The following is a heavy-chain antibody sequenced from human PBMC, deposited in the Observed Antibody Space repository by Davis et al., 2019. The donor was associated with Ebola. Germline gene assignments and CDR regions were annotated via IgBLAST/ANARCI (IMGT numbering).Heavy chain of an antibody. CDR1: GYTFTDYY. J-gene: IGHJ4*02. Sequence: ASVKVSCKTSGYTFTDYYIHWMRQAPGQGLEWMGWSHPNGAATKYAQKFQGRVTMTRDRSISTAYMELSSLTSDDTAVYYCARDLSGDNILCPDYWGQGTLVTVSS. V-gene: IGHV1-2*02. CDR3: ARDLSGDNILCPDY. CDR2: SHPNGAAT. D-gene: IGHD1-26*01.